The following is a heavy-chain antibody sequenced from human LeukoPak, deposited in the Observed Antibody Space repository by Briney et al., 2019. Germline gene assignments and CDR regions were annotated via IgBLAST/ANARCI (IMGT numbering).Heavy chain of an antibody. V-gene: IGHV4-34*01. J-gene: IGHJ5*02. CDR2: INHSGST. Sequence: PGGSLRLSCAASGFTFSSYSMNWVRQPPGKGLEWIGEINHSGSTNYNPSLKSRVTISVDTSKNQFSLKLSSVTAADTAVYYCARGPPYDFWSGYYNNWFDPWGQGTLVTVSS. CDR3: ARGPPYDFWSGYYNNWFDP. CDR1: GFTFSSYS. D-gene: IGHD3-3*01.